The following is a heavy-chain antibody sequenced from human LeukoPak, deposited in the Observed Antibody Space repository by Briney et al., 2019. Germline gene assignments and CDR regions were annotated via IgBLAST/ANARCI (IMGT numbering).Heavy chain of an antibody. CDR3: ARHVAEIMVYAIY. D-gene: IGHD2-8*01. J-gene: IGHJ4*02. Sequence: PPGTLSLTCGVSGGSIDITNYWSWVRQAPGKGLEWIGEISHGGTTNYNPSLRSRVAMSLDRANNQFSLSLTSVTAADTAVYYCARHVAEIMVYAIYWGQGTLVTVSS. CDR1: GGSIDITNY. CDR2: ISHGGTT. V-gene: IGHV4-4*03.